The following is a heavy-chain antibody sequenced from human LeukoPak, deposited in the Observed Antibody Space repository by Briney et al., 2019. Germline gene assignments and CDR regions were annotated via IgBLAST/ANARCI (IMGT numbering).Heavy chain of an antibody. J-gene: IGHJ6*03. CDR2: IIPIFGTA. D-gene: IGHD2-2*02. CDR3: ASGIVVVPAAIMGYYYYYMDV. Sequence: SVKVSCKASGGTFSSYAISWVRQAPGQGLEWMGRIIPIFGTANYAQKFQGRVTITTDESTSTAYMELSSLRSEDTAVYYCASGIVVVPAAIMGYYYYYMDVWGKGTTVTVSS. V-gene: IGHV1-69*05. CDR1: GGTFSSYA.